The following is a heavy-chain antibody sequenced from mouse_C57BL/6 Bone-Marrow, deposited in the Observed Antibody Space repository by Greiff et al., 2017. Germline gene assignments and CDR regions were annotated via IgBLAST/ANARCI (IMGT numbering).Heavy chain of an antibody. V-gene: IGHV5-15*01. CDR1: GFTFSDYG. J-gene: IGHJ1*03. D-gene: IGHD2-2*01. CDR3: ARRGLHWYCDV. Sequence: EVKVVESGGGLVQPGGSLKLSCAASGFTFSDYGMAWVRQAPRKGPEWVAFISNLAYSIYYADTVTGRFTISRENAKNTLYLEMSSLRSEDTAMYYCARRGLHWYCDVWGTGTTVTVSS. CDR2: ISNLAYSI.